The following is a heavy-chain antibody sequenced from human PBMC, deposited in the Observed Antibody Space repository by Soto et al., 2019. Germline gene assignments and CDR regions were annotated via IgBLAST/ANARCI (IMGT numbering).Heavy chain of an antibody. Sequence: QVQLIQSGAEVKKPGSSVKVSCKASGGTFSSYAISWVRQAPGQGLEWMGGIIPIFGTANYAQKFQGRVTITADKSTSTANMERSGLRSEDTAVYYGAGLGLRGAGTRPGWFDPWGQGTLVTVSS. V-gene: IGHV1-69*06. CDR1: GGTFSSYA. D-gene: IGHD1-1*01. CDR3: AGLGLRGAGTRPGWFDP. J-gene: IGHJ5*02. CDR2: IIPIFGTA.